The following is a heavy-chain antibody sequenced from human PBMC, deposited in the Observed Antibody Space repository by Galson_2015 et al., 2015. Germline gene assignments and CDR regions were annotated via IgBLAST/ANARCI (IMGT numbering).Heavy chain of an antibody. D-gene: IGHD6-19*01. CDR2: ISRNSGSI. Sequence: SLRLSCAASGFTFDDYAMHWVRQAPGKGLEWVSGISRNSGSIGYADSVKGRFTISRDNAKNSLYLQMNSLRAEDTALYYCAKSRSTTIAQWLVNFDYWGQGTLVTVSS. J-gene: IGHJ4*02. CDR1: GFTFDDYA. CDR3: AKSRSTTIAQWLVNFDY. V-gene: IGHV3-9*01.